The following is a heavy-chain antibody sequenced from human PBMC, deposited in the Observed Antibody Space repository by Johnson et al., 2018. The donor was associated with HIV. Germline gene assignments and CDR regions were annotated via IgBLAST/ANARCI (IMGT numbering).Heavy chain of an antibody. D-gene: IGHD5-12*01. Sequence: VQLVESGGGLVQPGGSLRLSCAASGFSFTNYWMSWVRQAPGKGLEWVANIKQDGSKKYYVGSVRGRFTISRDNPNSSVILQMNSLSAEDTAVYYCARPYNGYVSSAFNVWGQGTMVTVSS. CDR2: IKQDGSKK. J-gene: IGHJ3*01. CDR1: GFSFTNYW. V-gene: IGHV3-7*01. CDR3: ARPYNGYVSSAFNV.